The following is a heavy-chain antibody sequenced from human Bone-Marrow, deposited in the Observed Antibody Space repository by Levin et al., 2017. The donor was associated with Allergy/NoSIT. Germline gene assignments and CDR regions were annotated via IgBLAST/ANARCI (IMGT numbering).Heavy chain of an antibody. CDR1: GGSFSDYY. CDR2: INHSGST. CDR3: ARARTYYDYVWGSYRYFDY. Sequence: SCAVYGGSFSDYYWSWIRQPPGQGLEWIGEINHSGSTNYNPSLKSRVTISVDTSKNQFSLKLSSVTAADTAVYYCARARTYYDYVWGSYRYFDYWGQGTLVTVSS. J-gene: IGHJ4*02. V-gene: IGHV4-34*01. D-gene: IGHD3-16*02.